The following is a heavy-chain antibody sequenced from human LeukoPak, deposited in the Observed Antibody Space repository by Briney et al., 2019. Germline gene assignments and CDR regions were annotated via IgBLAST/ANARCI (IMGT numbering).Heavy chain of an antibody. CDR3: AKISPYGGNSA. CDR2: ISGNGGST. CDR1: GFTFSNYA. Sequence: GGSLRLSCAASGFTFSNYAMSWVRQAPGKGLEWVSAISGNGGSTYYADSVKGRFTISRDNSKNTLYLQMNSLRAEDTAVYYCAKISPYGGNSAGGQGTLVTVSS. D-gene: IGHD4-23*01. V-gene: IGHV3-23*01. J-gene: IGHJ4*02.